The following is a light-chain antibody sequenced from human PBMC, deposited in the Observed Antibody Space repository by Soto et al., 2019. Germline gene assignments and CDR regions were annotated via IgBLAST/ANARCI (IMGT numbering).Light chain of an antibody. CDR2: GAS. CDR3: QQYNNWPPWT. CDR1: QSVSSN. J-gene: IGKJ1*01. V-gene: IGKV3-15*01. Sequence: EIVMTQSPATLSVSPGERATLSCRASQSVSSNLAWYQQKPGQAPRLLIYGASTRATGIPARFSGSGSGTDFTLTISSLLSEDLAVYYCQQYNNWPPWTFGQGTKVEIK.